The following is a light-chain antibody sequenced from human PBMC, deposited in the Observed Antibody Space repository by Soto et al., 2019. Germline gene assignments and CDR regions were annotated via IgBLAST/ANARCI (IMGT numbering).Light chain of an antibody. CDR3: QQYNGYWT. CDR2: AAS. Sequence: DIQMTQSPSSLSASVGDRVTITCRASQSIGSWLAWYQQRPGKAPKLLIFAASTLQSGVPSRFSGSGSGTEFTLTISSLQPDDFATYYCQQYNGYWTFGQGTKVDI. CDR1: QSIGSW. V-gene: IGKV1-5*01. J-gene: IGKJ1*01.